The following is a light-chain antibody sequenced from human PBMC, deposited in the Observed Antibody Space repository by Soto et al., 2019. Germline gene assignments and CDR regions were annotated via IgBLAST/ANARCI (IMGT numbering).Light chain of an antibody. V-gene: IGKV1-5*01. CDR2: DAS. CDR1: HNIERW. CDR3: QQFAISTT. J-gene: IGKJ1*01. Sequence: IQMTQSPSTRSASVGKRVTITFRASHNIERWMAWYQQKPGKAPSLLIFDASTLHSGVPSRFSGSGSGTDFTLTISSLQPDDFATYYCQQFAISTTFGQGTKVDIK.